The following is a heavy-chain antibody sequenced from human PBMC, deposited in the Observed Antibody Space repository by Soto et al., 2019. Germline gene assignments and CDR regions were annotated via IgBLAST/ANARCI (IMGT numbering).Heavy chain of an antibody. CDR2: IIPMFGTS. V-gene: IGHV1-69*13. Sequence: ASVKVSCKASGGTFTNYAISWVRQAPGQGLEWMGAIIPMFGTSSYAQRSQGTVTITADDSTSTAYMELSSLRSEDTAVYYCAGGVRRATYAMDVWGPGTTVTVSS. CDR3: AGGVRRATYAMDV. CDR1: GGTFTNYA. J-gene: IGHJ6*02.